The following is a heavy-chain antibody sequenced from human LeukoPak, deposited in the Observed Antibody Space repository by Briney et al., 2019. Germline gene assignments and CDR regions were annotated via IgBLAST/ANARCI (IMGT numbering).Heavy chain of an antibody. Sequence: GGSLRLSCAASGFTFSSYWMSWVRQAPGKGLEWVANIKQDGSERYYVDSVKGRFTISRDNAKNSLYLQMNSLRAEDTAVYYCARDVDTAMPTGDAFDIWGQGTMVTVSP. CDR1: GFTFSSYW. CDR3: ARDVDTAMPTGDAFDI. D-gene: IGHD5-18*01. J-gene: IGHJ3*02. CDR2: IKQDGSER. V-gene: IGHV3-7*01.